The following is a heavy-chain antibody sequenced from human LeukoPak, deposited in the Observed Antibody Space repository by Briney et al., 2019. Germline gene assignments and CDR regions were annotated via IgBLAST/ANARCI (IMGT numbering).Heavy chain of an antibody. J-gene: IGHJ4*02. CDR3: ARDLGPLPAAIPY. CDR1: GGSISSYY. V-gene: IGHV4-59*01. CDR2: IYYSGST. Sequence: ASGTLSLTCTVSGGSISSYYWSWIRQPPGKGLEWIGYIYYSGSTNYNPSLKSRVTISVDTSKNQFSLKLSSVTAADTAVYYCARDLGPLPAAIPYWGQGTLVTVSS. D-gene: IGHD2-2*01.